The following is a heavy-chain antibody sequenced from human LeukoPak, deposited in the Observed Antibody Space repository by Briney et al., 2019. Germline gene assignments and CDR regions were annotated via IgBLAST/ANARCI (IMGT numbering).Heavy chain of an antibody. Sequence: GGSLRLSCAASGFTFDDYAMHWVRQAPGKGLEWVSGISWNSGSIGYADSVKGRFTISRDNAKNSLYLQMNSLRAEDTALYYCANRLGWGQGTLVTVSS. V-gene: IGHV3-9*01. CDR1: GFTFDDYA. CDR3: ANRLG. J-gene: IGHJ4*02. D-gene: IGHD3-16*01. CDR2: ISWNSGSI.